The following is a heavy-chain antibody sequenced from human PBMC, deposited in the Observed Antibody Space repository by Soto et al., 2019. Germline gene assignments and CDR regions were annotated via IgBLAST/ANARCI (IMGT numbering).Heavy chain of an antibody. CDR1: GFTFSSYS. J-gene: IGHJ4*02. Sequence: GGSLRLSCAASGFTFSSYSMNWVRQAPGKGLEWVSYISSSSSTIYYADSVKGRFTISRDNAKNSLYLQMNSLRAEDTAVYYCARDLTDYGDPHHFDYWGQGTLVTVSS. CDR3: ARDLTDYGDPHHFDY. V-gene: IGHV3-48*01. CDR2: ISSSSSTI. D-gene: IGHD4-17*01.